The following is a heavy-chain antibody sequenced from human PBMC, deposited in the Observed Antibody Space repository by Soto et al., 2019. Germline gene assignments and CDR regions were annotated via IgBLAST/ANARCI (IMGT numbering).Heavy chain of an antibody. Sequence: ASVKVSCKASGGTFSSYAISWVRQAPGQGLEWMGGIIPIFGTANYAQKFQGRVTITADESTSTAYMELSSLRSEDTAVYYCATRRDGYNFGYFDYWGQGTLVTVSS. J-gene: IGHJ4*02. D-gene: IGHD5-12*01. CDR3: ATRRDGYNFGYFDY. CDR1: GGTFSSYA. V-gene: IGHV1-69*13. CDR2: IIPIFGTA.